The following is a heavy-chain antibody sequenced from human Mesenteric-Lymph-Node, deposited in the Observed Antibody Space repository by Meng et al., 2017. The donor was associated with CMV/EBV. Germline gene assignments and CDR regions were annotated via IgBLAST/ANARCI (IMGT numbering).Heavy chain of an antibody. Sequence: GESLKISCAASGFTFSSYAMHWVRQAPGKGLEWVAVISYDGSNKYYADSVKGRFTISRDNSKNTLYLQMNSLRVEDTAVYYCARGKYSSSRNPYYYYGLDVWGQGTTVTVSS. CDR3: ARGKYSSSRNPYYYYGLDV. D-gene: IGHD3-22*01. V-gene: IGHV3-30*04. CDR1: GFTFSSYA. CDR2: ISYDGSNK. J-gene: IGHJ6*02.